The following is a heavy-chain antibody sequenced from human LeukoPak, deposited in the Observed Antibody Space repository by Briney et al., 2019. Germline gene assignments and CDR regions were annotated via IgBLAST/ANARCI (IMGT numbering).Heavy chain of an antibody. Sequence: GGSLRLSCAASGFTFSNAWMSWVRQAPGKGLEWVGRIKSKTDGGTTDHAAPVKGRFTISRDDSKNTLYLQMNSLKTEDTAVYYCTTVGGYCSSTNCYYGYWGQGTLVTVSS. J-gene: IGHJ4*02. CDR2: IKSKTDGGTT. CDR3: TTVGGYCSSTNCYYGY. CDR1: GFTFSNAW. V-gene: IGHV3-15*01. D-gene: IGHD2-2*01.